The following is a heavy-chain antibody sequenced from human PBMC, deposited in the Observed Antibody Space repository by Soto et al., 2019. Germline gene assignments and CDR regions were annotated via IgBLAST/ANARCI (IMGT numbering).Heavy chain of an antibody. J-gene: IGHJ4*02. V-gene: IGHV4-59*08. D-gene: IGHD3-22*01. CDR3: ARLGGYYQALDS. Sequence: QVQLQESGPGLVKPSETLSLTCTVSSGSINNYYWSWIRQPPGKGLEFIGYIYYAGTTTYNPSLQSRVXXXVXXSKNQFSLKLSSVTAADTAVYYCARLGGYYQALDSWGQGTLLTVSS. CDR1: SGSINNYY. CDR2: IYYAGTT.